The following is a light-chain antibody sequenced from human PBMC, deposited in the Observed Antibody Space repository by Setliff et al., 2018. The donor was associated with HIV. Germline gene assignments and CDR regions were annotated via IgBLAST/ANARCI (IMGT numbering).Light chain of an antibody. Sequence: QSALAQPPSVSGSPRQSVTISCTGTSSDIGLYNFVSWYQQHPGKAPKLIIYEVNNRPSGVSSRFSGSKSGNTASLTISGLQAEDEADYYCSSYTIETSYVFGTGTKV. CDR1: SSDIGLYNF. CDR3: SSYTIETSYV. CDR2: EVN. J-gene: IGLJ1*01. V-gene: IGLV2-14*01.